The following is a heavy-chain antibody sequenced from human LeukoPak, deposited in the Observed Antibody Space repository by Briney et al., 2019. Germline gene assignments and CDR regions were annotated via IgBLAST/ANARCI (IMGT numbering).Heavy chain of an antibody. CDR3: ARRLSYNSPWEFDY. CDR1: EYSFTSYW. CDR2: IYPGDSHT. J-gene: IGHJ4*02. V-gene: IGHV5-51*01. D-gene: IGHD2/OR15-2a*01. Sequence: GESLKISCKGSEYSFTSYWVGWVRQIPGKGLEWMGVIYPGDSHTRYSPSFQGQVTISVDKSISTAYLQWSSLRASDTATYYCARRLSYNSPWEFDYWGQGTLVTVSS.